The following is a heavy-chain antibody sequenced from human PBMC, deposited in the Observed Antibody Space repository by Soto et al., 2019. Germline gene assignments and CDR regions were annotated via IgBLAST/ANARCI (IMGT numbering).Heavy chain of an antibody. D-gene: IGHD2-2*01. V-gene: IGHV1-69*01. CDR1: GGTFSSYA. Sequence: QVQLVRSGAEVKKPGSSVKVSCKASGGTFSSYAISWVRQAPGQGLEWMGGIIPIFGTANYAQKFQGRVTITADESTSTAYMELSSLRSEDTAVYYCARRRHCSSTSCSPYYYYGMDVWGQGTTVTVSS. J-gene: IGHJ6*02. CDR2: IIPIFGTA. CDR3: ARRRHCSSTSCSPYYYYGMDV.